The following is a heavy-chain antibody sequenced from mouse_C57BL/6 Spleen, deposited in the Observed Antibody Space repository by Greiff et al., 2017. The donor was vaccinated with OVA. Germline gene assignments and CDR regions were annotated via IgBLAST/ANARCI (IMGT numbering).Heavy chain of an antibody. D-gene: IGHD2-4*01. CDR1: GYSITSGYY. J-gene: IGHJ2*01. CDR2: ISYDGSN. V-gene: IGHV3-6*01. CDR3: AREEYDYDFYFDY. Sequence: EVKLVESGPGLVKPSQSLSLTCSVTGYSITSGYYWNWIRQFPGNKLEWMGYISYDGSNNYNPSLKNRISITRDTSKNQFFLKLNSVTTEDTATYYCAREEYDYDFYFDYWGQGTTLTVSS.